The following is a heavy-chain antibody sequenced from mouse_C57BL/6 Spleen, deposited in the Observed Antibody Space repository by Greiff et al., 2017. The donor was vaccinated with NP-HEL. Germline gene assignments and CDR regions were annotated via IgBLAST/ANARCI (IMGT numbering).Heavy chain of an antibody. CDR1: GFTFSDYY. J-gene: IGHJ4*01. CDR2: INYDGSST. Sequence: EVQRVESEGGLVQPGSSMKLSCTASGFTFSDYYMAWVRQVPEKGLEWVANINYDGSSTYYLDSLKSRFIISRDNAKNILYLQMSSLKSEDTATYYCARDTGDSLGDYWGQGTSVTVSS. CDR3: ARDTGDSLGDY. D-gene: IGHD1-1*01. V-gene: IGHV5-16*01.